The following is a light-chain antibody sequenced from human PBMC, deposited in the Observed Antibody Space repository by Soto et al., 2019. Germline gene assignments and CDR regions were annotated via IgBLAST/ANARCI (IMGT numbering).Light chain of an antibody. CDR2: RND. Sequence: QSVLTQPPSASGTPGQRVTISCSGSSSNIGSNYVYWYQQLPGTAPKLLIYRNDQRPSGVPDRFSGSKSGTSASLAISGLRSDDEADYYCAAWDDSLSGVVFGGGTKLTV. V-gene: IGLV1-47*01. CDR1: SSNIGSNY. J-gene: IGLJ3*02. CDR3: AAWDDSLSGVV.